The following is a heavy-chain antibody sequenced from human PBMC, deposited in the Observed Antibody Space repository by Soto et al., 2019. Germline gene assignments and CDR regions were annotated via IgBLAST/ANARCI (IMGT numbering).Heavy chain of an antibody. D-gene: IGHD3-10*01. CDR2: IIPIFGTA. CDR1: GGTFSSYA. CDR3: ARGPLGFGELFPAFDN. V-gene: IGHV1-69*12. Sequence: QVQLVQSGAEVKKPGSSVKVSCKASGGTFSSYAISWVRQAPGQGLEWMGGIIPIFGTANYAQKFQGRVRLTADDPTSNAYEGLSSLRSEDTAVYYCARGPLGFGELFPAFDNWCQGTMVAVSS. J-gene: IGHJ3*02.